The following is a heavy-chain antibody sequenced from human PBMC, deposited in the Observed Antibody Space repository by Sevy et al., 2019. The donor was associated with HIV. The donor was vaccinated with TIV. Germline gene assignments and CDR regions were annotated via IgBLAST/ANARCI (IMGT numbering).Heavy chain of an antibody. CDR1: GFSISSDYH. CDR3: ARQNVVVPSAIGGFDY. J-gene: IGHJ4*02. CDR2: IFHSGAT. Sequence: SETLSLTCTVSGFSISSDYHWAWIRQTPGTGLEWIGGIFHSGATYYNPSLKSRVTMSVDTSKNQFSLKLNSVTAADTAVYYCARQNVVVPSAIGGFDYWGQGTLVTVSS. D-gene: IGHD2-2*02. V-gene: IGHV4-38-2*02.